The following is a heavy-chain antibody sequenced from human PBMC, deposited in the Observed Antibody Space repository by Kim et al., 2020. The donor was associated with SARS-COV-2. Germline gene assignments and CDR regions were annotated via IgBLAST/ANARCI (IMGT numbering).Heavy chain of an antibody. CDR1: GFTFSSYS. CDR2: ISSSSSYI. CDR3: ARDCGALLKGWFDP. V-gene: IGHV3-21*01. Sequence: GGSLRLSCAASGFTFSSYSMNWVRQAPGKGLEWVSSISSSSSYIYYADSVKGRFTISRDNAKNSLYLQLNSLRAEDTAVYYCARDCGALLKGWFDPWGQGTLVTVSS. J-gene: IGHJ5*02. D-gene: IGHD2-21*01.